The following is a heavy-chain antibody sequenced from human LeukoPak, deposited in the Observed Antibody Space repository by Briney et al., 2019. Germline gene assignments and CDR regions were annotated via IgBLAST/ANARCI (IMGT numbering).Heavy chain of an antibody. D-gene: IGHD2-21*01. J-gene: IGHJ5*01. CDR3: AREPRGIPYVWFDS. CDR1: GGSISSSSYY. V-gene: IGHV4-39*07. CDR2: IYYSGST. Sequence: SETLSLTCTVSGGSISSSSYYWGWIRQPPGKGLEWIGSIYYSGSTYYNPSLKSRVTISVDTSKNQFSLQLNSVTAADTAIYYCAREPRGIPYVWFDSWGQGTLVTVSS.